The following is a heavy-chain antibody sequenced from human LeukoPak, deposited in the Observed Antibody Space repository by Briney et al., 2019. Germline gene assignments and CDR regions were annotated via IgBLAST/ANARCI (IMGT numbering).Heavy chain of an antibody. CDR1: GFTFDDYA. Sequence: GGSLRLSCAVSGFTFDDYAMHWVRQAPGKGLEWVSGISWNSGSIGYADSVKGRFTISRDNAKNSLYLQMNSLRAEDTAVYYCARDHDFWSGYPWGVRYYFDYWGQGTLVTVSS. J-gene: IGHJ4*02. D-gene: IGHD3-3*01. CDR3: ARDHDFWSGYPWGVRYYFDY. CDR2: ISWNSGSI. V-gene: IGHV3-9*01.